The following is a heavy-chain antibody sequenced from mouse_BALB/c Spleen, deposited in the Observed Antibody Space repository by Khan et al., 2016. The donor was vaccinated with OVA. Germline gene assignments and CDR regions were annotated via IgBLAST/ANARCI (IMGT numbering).Heavy chain of an antibody. CDR1: GYIFTNYW. J-gene: IGHJ2*01. CDR2: IYPGTDNT. D-gene: IGHD3-2*02. CDR3: AREEALYYFDY. V-gene: IGHV1-76*01. Sequence: QVQLKESGAELVRPGASVKLSCKTSGYIFTNYWIHWVKLRSGQGLEWIARIYPGTDNTYYNAKFKDKATLTVDKSSSTAYIQLSSLKSEDSAVYFCAREEALYYFDYWGQGTTLTVSS.